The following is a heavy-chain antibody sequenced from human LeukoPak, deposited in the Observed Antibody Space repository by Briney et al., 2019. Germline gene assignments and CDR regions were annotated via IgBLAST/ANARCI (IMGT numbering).Heavy chain of an antibody. CDR2: ILPSFGAT. CDR1: GGTFRSYA. Sequence: SVKVSCKASGGTFRSYAISWVRQAPGQGLEWMGGILPSFGATKYSQKFQDRVTITADVSTTTVYMDLTSLSSEDTALYYCARPLNTMVRGITTATDFFSYAMDVWGQGTAVTVSS. V-gene: IGHV1-69*01. D-gene: IGHD3-10*01. J-gene: IGHJ6*02. CDR3: ARPLNTMVRGITTATDFFSYAMDV.